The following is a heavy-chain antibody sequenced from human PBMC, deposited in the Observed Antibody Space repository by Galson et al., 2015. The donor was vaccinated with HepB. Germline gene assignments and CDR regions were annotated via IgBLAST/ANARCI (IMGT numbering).Heavy chain of an antibody. J-gene: IGHJ6*02. V-gene: IGHV3-48*02. CDR2: ISSSSSTI. CDR3: ARYGTWLRTYGMDV. D-gene: IGHD5-12*01. CDR1: GFTFSSYS. Sequence: SLRLSCAASGFTFSSYSMNWVRQAPGKGLEWVSYISSSSSTIYYADSVKGRFTISRDNAKNSLYLQMNSLRDEDTAVYYCARYGTWLRTYGMDVWGQGTTVTVSS.